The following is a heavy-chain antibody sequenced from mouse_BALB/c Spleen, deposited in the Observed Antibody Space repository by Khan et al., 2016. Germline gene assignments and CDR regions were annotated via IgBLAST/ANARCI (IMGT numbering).Heavy chain of an antibody. CDR2: YYPGDGDT. J-gene: IGHJ3*01. V-gene: IGHV1-80*01. D-gene: IGHD2-14*01. Sequence: QVQLKQSGAELVRPGSSVTISCKASGYAFSSYWMYWVNRRPGQGHVGFVQYYPGDGDTYYNAKFKGRVTMTADKSSSTAYMQLSSLTSEDSAVYFGARGTPLADWGQGTLVTVSA. CDR3: ARGTPLAD. CDR1: GYAFSSYW.